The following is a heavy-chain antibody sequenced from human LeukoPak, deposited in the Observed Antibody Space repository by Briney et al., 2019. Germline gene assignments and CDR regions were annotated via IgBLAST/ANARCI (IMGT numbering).Heavy chain of an antibody. CDR3: ARTSAYHHFMDV. D-gene: IGHD3-3*02. CDR1: GFTFEHYW. CDR2: IKQDGSVE. J-gene: IGHJ6*03. V-gene: IGHV3-7*01. Sequence: PGGSLRLSCAASGFTFEHYWMSWVRQAPGKGPEWVANIKQDGSVEHYLDSVKGRFTISRDNAKNSLILQMNSLRAEDTAVYYCARTSAYHHFMDVWGKGTTVNVSS.